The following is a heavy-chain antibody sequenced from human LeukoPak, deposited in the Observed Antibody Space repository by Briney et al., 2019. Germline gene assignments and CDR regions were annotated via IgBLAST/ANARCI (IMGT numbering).Heavy chain of an antibody. D-gene: IGHD3-3*01. Sequence: GGSLRLSCAASGFTFSSYAMHWVRQAPGKGLEWVAVISYDGSNKYYADSVKGRFTISRDNSKNTLYLQMNSLRAEDTAVYYCARGGVGFVLLFLGCFLSGVFDLWGKGKMVTVSS. J-gene: IGHJ3*01. CDR3: ARGGVGFVLLFLGCFLSGVFDL. CDR2: ISYDGSNK. V-gene: IGHV3-30-3*01. CDR1: GFTFSSYA.